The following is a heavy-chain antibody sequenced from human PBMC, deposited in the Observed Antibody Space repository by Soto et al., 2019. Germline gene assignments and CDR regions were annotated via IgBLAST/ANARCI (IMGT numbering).Heavy chain of an antibody. CDR1: GGNFTSYA. Sequence: ASVKVSCKASGGNFTSYAISWVRQAPGQGLEFMGGIVPLFGTTNYAHKFRGRVTVTADESTSTVYMEMSSLRSEDTAVYYCAKASGRSWYNWFDPWGQGTLVTVSS. CDR2: IVPLFGTT. CDR3: AKASGRSWYNWFDP. J-gene: IGHJ5*02. V-gene: IGHV1-69*13. D-gene: IGHD6-13*01.